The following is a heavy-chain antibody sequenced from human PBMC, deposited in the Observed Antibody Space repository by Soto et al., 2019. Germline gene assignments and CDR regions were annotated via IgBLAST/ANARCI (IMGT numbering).Heavy chain of an antibody. Sequence: QVQLVQSGAEVKKPGSSVKVSCKASGGTFSSYAISWVRQAPGQGLEWMGGIVPIFGTANYAQKFQGRVTITADKSTSTAYMELSSLRSEDTAVYYCASKTRYCSGGSCYYYYYGMDVWGQGTTVTVSS. V-gene: IGHV1-69*14. CDR2: IVPIFGTA. CDR1: GGTFSSYA. J-gene: IGHJ6*02. CDR3: ASKTRYCSGGSCYYYYYGMDV. D-gene: IGHD2-15*01.